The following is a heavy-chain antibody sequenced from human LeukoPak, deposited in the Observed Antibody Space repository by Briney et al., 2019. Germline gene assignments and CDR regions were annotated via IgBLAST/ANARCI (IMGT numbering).Heavy chain of an antibody. CDR2: ISAYNGNT. Sequence: ASVKVFCKASGYTFTSYGISWVRQAPGQGLEWMGWISAYNGNTNYAQKLQGRVTMTTDTSTSTAYMELRSLRSDDTAVYYCARLFVVVVAATPPDYWGQGTLVTVSS. J-gene: IGHJ4*02. D-gene: IGHD2-15*01. CDR3: ARLFVVVVAATPPDY. CDR1: GYTFTSYG. V-gene: IGHV1-18*01.